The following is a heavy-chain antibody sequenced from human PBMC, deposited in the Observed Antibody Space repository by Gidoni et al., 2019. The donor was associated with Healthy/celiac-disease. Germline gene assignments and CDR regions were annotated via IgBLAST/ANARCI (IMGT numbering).Heavy chain of an antibody. D-gene: IGHD3-22*01. CDR3: ARMSYYYDSSGYSMNWFDP. CDR2: IDWDDDK. Sequence: QVSLRESGPALVKPTQTLTLTCTLSGFSLTTSGVCVSWIRQPPGKALEWLALIDWDDDKYYSTSLKTRLTSSKDTSKNQVVLAMTNMDPVDTATYYCARMSYYYDSSGYSMNWFDPWGQGTLVTVSS. V-gene: IGHV2-70*01. CDR1: GFSLTTSGVC. J-gene: IGHJ5*02.